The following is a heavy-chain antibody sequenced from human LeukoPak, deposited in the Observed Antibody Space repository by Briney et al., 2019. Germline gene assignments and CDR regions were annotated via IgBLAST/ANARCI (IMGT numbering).Heavy chain of an antibody. CDR1: GFTFSNHA. D-gene: IGHD5-18*01. V-gene: IGHV3-23*01. CDR3: AKDQNRYGYFTFFDY. Sequence: PGGSLRLSCAASGFTFSNHAMSWVRQAPGKGLEWVSAMSGSGDSTYYADSVKGRFTISRDYSKSTLYLQMNSLRAEDTAVYYCAKDQNRYGYFTFFDYWGQGTLVTVSS. J-gene: IGHJ4*02. CDR2: MSGSGDST.